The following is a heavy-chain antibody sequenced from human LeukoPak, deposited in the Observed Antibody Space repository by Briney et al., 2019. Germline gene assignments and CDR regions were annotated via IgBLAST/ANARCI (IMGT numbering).Heavy chain of an antibody. CDR3: ARAGTVMLLDY. D-gene: IGHD3-16*01. Sequence: ASVKVSCKASGYTFSDYYLHWVRPAPGQGLEWMAWINPKNGDTNYAQKFQGRVSMTRDTSISTAYMELSRLRSDDTAVYYCARAGTVMLLDYWGQGTQVTVSS. V-gene: IGHV1-2*02. J-gene: IGHJ4*02. CDR2: INPKNGDT. CDR1: GYTFSDYY.